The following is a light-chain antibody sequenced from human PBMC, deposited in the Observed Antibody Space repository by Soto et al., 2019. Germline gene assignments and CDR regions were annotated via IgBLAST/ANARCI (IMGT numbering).Light chain of an antibody. V-gene: IGKV3-20*01. CDR3: QQYNSWPLT. J-gene: IGKJ4*01. Sequence: EIVLTQSPGTLSLSPGERATLSCRASQSVSSSYLAWYQQKPGQAPRLLIYGASSRATGIPARFSGRGSGSEFTLTISSLQPDDFATYYCQQYNSWPLTSGGGTKVDIK. CDR2: GAS. CDR1: QSVSSSY.